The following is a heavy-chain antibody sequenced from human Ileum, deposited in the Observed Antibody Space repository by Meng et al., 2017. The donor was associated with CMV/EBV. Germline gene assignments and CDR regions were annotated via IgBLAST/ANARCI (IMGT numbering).Heavy chain of an antibody. CDR3: AKGRSGPGPHDRPLEH. CDR1: GFTFSNYV. V-gene: IGHV3-23*01. Sequence: GESLKISCAASGFTFSNYVMHWVRQAPGKGLEWVSVIGGIGSPTFYADSVRGRFTISRDNSKNTVDLQMNGLRGDDTAVYYCAKGRSGPGPHDRPLEHWGQGALVTVSS. CDR2: IGGIGSPT. D-gene: IGHD1-14*01. J-gene: IGHJ4*02.